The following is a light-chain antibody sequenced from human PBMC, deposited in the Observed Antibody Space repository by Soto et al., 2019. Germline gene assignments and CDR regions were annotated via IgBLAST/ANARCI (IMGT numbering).Light chain of an antibody. J-gene: IGKJ2*03. V-gene: IGKV3-20*01. CDR2: GAS. CDR3: QQYGDPPPYS. Sequence: EIVLTQSAGTLSLSPGERATLSCRASQSVSRSSLAWYQHKPGQAPRLLIYGASSRSAGIPDRFSGSGSATDFTLTISTLEPEDFAVYYCQQYGDPPPYSFGQGSKLEIK. CDR1: QSVSRSS.